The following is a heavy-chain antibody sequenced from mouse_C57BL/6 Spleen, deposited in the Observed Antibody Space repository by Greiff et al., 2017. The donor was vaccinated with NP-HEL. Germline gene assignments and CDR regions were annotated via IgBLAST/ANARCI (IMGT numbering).Heavy chain of an antibody. CDR3: TGGRLGRRHYFDY. V-gene: IGHV6-3*01. CDR2: IRLKSDNYAT. J-gene: IGHJ2*01. D-gene: IGHD4-1*01. Sequence: EVKVVESGGGLVQPGGSMKLSCVASGFTFSNYWMNWVRQSPEKGLEWVAQIRLKSDNYATHYAESVKGRFTISRDDSKSSVYLQMNNLRAEDTGIYYGTGGRLGRRHYFDYWGQGTTLTVSS. CDR1: GFTFSNYW.